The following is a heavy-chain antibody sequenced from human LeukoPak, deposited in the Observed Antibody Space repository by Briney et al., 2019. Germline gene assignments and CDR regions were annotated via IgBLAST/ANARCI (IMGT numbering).Heavy chain of an antibody. CDR3: SRGHYGPDY. J-gene: IGHJ4*02. CDR1: GFTVGSYA. CDR2: IQRDGSSP. Sequence: PGGSLRLSCAASGFTVGSYAMSWVRQAPGKGLEWVSGIQRDGSSPTYADSVKGRFTISRDNAKGSVYLQVNILRAEDTAVYYCSRGHYGPDYWGQGTLVTVSS. D-gene: IGHD3-16*01. V-gene: IGHV3-74*01.